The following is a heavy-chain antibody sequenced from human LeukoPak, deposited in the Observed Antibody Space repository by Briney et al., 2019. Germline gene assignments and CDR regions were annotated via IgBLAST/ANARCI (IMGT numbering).Heavy chain of an antibody. J-gene: IGHJ2*01. CDR2: IYHSGST. CDR1: GYSISSGYY. D-gene: IGHD3-3*01. V-gene: IGHV4-38-2*01. Sequence: SETLSLTCAVSGYSISSGYYWGWIRQPPGKGLEWIGSIYHSGSTYYNPSLKSRVTISVDTSKNQFSLKLSSVTAADTAVYYCARTITIFGVVMDWYSDLWGRGTLVTVSS. CDR3: ARTITIFGVVMDWYSDL.